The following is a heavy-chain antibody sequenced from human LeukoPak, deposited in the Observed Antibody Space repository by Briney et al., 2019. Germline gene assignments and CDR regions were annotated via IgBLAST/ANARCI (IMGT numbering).Heavy chain of an antibody. CDR3: ARGLENSWYTTGALAAF. V-gene: IGHV1-18*01. D-gene: IGHD6-13*01. CDR2: ISAYNGNT. J-gene: IGHJ4*02. Sequence: ASVKVSCKASGYTFTSYGISWVRQAPGQGLEWMGWISAYNGNTNYAQKLQGRVTMTTDTSTSTAYMELRSLRSEDTAVYFCARGLENSWYTTGALAAFWGQGTLVTVSS. CDR1: GYTFTSYG.